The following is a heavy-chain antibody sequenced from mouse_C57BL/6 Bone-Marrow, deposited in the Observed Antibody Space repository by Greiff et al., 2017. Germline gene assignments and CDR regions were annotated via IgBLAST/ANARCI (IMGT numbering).Heavy chain of an antibody. CDR2: ISTGNGGT. CDR1: GYTFTSYW. V-gene: IGHV1-53*01. Sequence: VQLQQPGTGLVKPGGSVKLSCTASGYTFTSYWMHWVRQRPGKGLEWIGYISTGNGGTNYNEKLKSKATLTVDKSSSTAYLQLSSLTSEDSAVYYCARRRDEGFDYWGQGTTLTVSS. CDR3: ARRRDEGFDY. D-gene: IGHD3-3*01. J-gene: IGHJ2*01.